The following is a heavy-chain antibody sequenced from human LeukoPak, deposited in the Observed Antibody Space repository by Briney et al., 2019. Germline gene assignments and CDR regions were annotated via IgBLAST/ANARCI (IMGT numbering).Heavy chain of an antibody. CDR1: GFTFSSYA. V-gene: IGHV3-74*01. CDR2: ISSDGSST. Sequence: GGPLRLSCAASGFTFSSYAMHWVRQAPGKGLVWVSRISSDGSSTNYADSVKGRFTISRDNAKNTLYLQMNSLRAEDTAVYYCARRNYWGQGTLVTVSS. J-gene: IGHJ4*02. CDR3: ARRNY.